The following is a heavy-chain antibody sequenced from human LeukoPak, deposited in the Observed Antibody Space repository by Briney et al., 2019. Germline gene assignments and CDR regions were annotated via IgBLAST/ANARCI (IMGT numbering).Heavy chain of an antibody. Sequence: PGTSLRLSCAASGFTFSSYWMHWVRQAPGKGLVWVSRINSDGSSTSYADSVKGRFTISRDNAKNTLYLQMNSLRAEDTAVYYCARVWVQYYYGPQDTFDYWGQGTLVTVSS. J-gene: IGHJ4*02. D-gene: IGHD3-10*01. CDR1: GFTFSSYW. V-gene: IGHV3-74*01. CDR3: ARVWVQYYYGPQDTFDY. CDR2: INSDGSST.